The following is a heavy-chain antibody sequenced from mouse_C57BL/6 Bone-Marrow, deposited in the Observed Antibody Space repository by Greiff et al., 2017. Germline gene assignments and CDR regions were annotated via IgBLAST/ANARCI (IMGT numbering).Heavy chain of an antibody. J-gene: IGHJ2*01. CDR3: ARRDYRFDY. D-gene: IGHD2-4*01. CDR2: INPGSGGT. CDR1: GYAFTNYL. V-gene: IGHV1-54*01. Sequence: VQLQQSGAELVRPGTSVKVSCKASGYAFTNYLIEWVKQRPGQGLEWIGVINPGSGGTNYNEKFKGKATLTADKSSSTAYMQLSSLTSEDSAVYFCARRDYRFDYWGQGTTLTVSS.